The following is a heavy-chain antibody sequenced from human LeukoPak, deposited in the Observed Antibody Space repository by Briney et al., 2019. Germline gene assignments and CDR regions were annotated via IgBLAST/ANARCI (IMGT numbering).Heavy chain of an antibody. Sequence: ASVKVSCKASGYTFTGYYMHWVRQAPGQGLEWMGWISAYNGNTNYAQKLQGRVTMTTDTSTSTAYMELRSLRSDDTAVYYCARVRSSWYSDYWGQGTLVTVSS. CDR2: ISAYNGNT. V-gene: IGHV1-18*04. D-gene: IGHD6-13*01. CDR3: ARVRSSWYSDY. J-gene: IGHJ4*02. CDR1: GYTFTGYY.